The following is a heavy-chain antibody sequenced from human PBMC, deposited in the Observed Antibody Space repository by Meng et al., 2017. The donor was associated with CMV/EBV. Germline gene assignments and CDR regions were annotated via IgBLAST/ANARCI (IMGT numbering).Heavy chain of an antibody. CDR3: ARDAGYSGKYYYGMDV. CDR2: ISYDGSNK. CDR1: GFTFSSYA. V-gene: IGHV3-30-3*01. J-gene: IGHJ6*02. Sequence: GGSLRLSCAASGFTFSSYAMHWVRQAPGKVLEWVAVISYDGSNKYYADSVKGRFTISRDNSKNTLYLQMNSLRAEDTAVYYCARDAGYSGKYYYGMDVWGQGTTVTVSS. D-gene: IGHD5-18*01.